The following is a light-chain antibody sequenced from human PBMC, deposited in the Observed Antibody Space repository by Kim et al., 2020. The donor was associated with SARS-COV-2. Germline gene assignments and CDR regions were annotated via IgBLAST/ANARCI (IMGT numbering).Light chain of an antibody. V-gene: IGKV3-20*01. J-gene: IGKJ5*01. CDR2: GAS. CDR3: QQYGSSIT. Sequence: EIVLPQSPGTLSLSPGERATLSCRASQSVSRSYLAWYQQKPGQAPRLLIYGASSRATGIPDRFSGSGSETDFTLTISRLEPEDFVVYYCQQYGSSITFGQGTRLEIK. CDR1: QSVSRSY.